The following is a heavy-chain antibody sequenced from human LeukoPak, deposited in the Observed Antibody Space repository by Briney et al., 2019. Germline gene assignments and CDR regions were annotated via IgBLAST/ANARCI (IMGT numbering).Heavy chain of an antibody. CDR3: ARGWELLDY. CDR2: ISYDGSNK. Sequence: GRSLRLSWAASGFTFSSYAMHWVRQAPGKGLEWVAVISYDGSNKYYADSVKGRFTISRDNSKNTLYLQMNSLRAEDTAVYYCARGWELLDYWGQGTLVTVSS. J-gene: IGHJ4*02. CDR1: GFTFSSYA. V-gene: IGHV3-30*04. D-gene: IGHD1-26*01.